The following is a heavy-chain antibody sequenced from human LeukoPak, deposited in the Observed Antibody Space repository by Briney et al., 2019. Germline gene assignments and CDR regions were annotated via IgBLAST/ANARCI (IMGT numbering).Heavy chain of an antibody. V-gene: IGHV3-15*01. CDR2: IKSKTDGGTT. CDR1: GFTFSNAW. CDR3: GWYSSSSGFDY. Sequence: TSGGSLRLSCAASGFTFSNAWMSWVRQAPGKGLEWVGRIKSKTDGGTTDYAAPVKGRFTISRDDSKNTLYLQMNSLKTEDTAVYYCGWYSSSSGFDYWGQGTLVTVSS. J-gene: IGHJ4*02. D-gene: IGHD6-6*01.